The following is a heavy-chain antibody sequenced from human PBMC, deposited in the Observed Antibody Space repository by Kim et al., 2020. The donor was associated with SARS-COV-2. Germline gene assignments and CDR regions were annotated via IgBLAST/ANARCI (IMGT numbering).Heavy chain of an antibody. D-gene: IGHD2-15*01. Sequence: SETLSLTCTVSGDSIGSGCYYWSWIRQHPGKGLEWIGYIYYSGSTYYNPSIKSRVTIAVYTSKNQFTLKLSSVTAADTAVYYCARDLRVVAATGHLRGMDVWGQGTTGTVSS. J-gene: IGHJ6*02. CDR1: GDSIGSGCYY. CDR2: IYYSGST. CDR3: ARDLRVVAATGHLRGMDV. V-gene: IGHV4-31*03.